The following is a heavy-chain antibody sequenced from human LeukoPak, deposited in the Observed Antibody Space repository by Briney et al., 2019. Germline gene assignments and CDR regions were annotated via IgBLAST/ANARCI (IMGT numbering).Heavy chain of an antibody. J-gene: IGHJ5*02. Sequence: SETLSLTCTVSGGSINSYYWSWTRQPPGPGLKWLGYVYYTGSTNYNPSLKGRVTISPHTSKNQFSLNVSSVTAADTAVYYCARGGDGYKSPWFDPWGRGTLVTVSS. CDR3: ARGGDGYKSPWFDP. V-gene: IGHV4-59*01. D-gene: IGHD5-24*01. CDR1: GGSINSYY. CDR2: VYYTGST.